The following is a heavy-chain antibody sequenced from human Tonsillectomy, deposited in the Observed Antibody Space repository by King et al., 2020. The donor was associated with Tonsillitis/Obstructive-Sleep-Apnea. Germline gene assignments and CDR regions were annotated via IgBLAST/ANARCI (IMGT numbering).Heavy chain of an antibody. Sequence: VQLVESGGGVVQPGRSLRLSCAASGFTFTKNGMHWVRQAPGKGLEWVALIWYDGSNKYYADSVTGRFTISRDNSKNTLYLQMNSLRAEDTAVYYCASYSGFFDLWGRGTVVTVSS. J-gene: IGHJ2*01. CDR1: GFTFTKNG. CDR2: IWYDGSNK. CDR3: ASYSGFFDL. V-gene: IGHV3-33*01. D-gene: IGHD2-15*01.